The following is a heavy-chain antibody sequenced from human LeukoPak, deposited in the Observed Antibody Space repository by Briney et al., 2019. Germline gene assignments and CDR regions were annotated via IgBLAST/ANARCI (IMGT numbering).Heavy chain of an antibody. Sequence: GGSLRLSCVASGFTFSTSGMHWVRQSPGKGLEWVAVMSYVGSPKYYADSVEGRFTISRDNSKNTLYLQMNSLRAGDTAVYYCARQFGSSSLFDYWGQGTLVTVSS. CDR3: ARQFGSSSLFDY. J-gene: IGHJ4*02. D-gene: IGHD6-6*01. V-gene: IGHV3-30*03. CDR1: GFTFSTSG. CDR2: MSYVGSPK.